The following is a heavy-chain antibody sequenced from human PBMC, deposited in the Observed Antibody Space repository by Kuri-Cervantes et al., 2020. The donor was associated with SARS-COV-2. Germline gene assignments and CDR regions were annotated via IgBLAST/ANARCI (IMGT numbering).Heavy chain of an antibody. J-gene: IGHJ6*02. V-gene: IGHV4-59*01. Sequence: SETLSLTCTVSGGSISSYYWSWIRQPPGKGLEWIEYIYYSGSTNYNPSLKSRVTISVDTSKNQFSLKLSSVTAADTAVYYCARDTMSSSSWSRYYYYGMDVWGQGTTVTVSS. CDR3: ARDTMSSSSWSRYYYYGMDV. D-gene: IGHD6-13*01. CDR2: IYYSGST. CDR1: GGSISSYY.